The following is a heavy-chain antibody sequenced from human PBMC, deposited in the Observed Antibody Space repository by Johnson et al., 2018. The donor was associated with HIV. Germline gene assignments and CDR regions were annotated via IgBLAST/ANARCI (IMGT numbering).Heavy chain of an antibody. D-gene: IGHD6-13*01. CDR3: ASEGGYSILGGV. CDR1: GFTFDDYG. Sequence: VQLVESGGGVVRPGGSLRLSCAVSGFTFDDYGMSWVRQAPGKGLEWVAGITWNGGSTGYADSVKGRFTISRDNAKNSLYLQMNNLRVEATAVYYCASEGGYSILGGVWGQGTMVTVSS. V-gene: IGHV3-20*04. CDR2: ITWNGGST. J-gene: IGHJ3*01.